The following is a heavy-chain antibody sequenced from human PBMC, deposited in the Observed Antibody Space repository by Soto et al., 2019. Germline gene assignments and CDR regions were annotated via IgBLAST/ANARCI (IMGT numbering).Heavy chain of an antibody. D-gene: IGHD4-17*01. CDR2: INAGNGNT. CDR1: GYTFTSYA. Sequence: ASVKVSCKASGYTFTSYARHWVRQAPGQRLEWMGWINAGNGNTKYSQKFQGTVTITRETSPSTAYMELRSLRSEDTAVYYCAGVFYGGKSFQHCGQGNLVTVSS. CDR3: AGVFYGGKSFQH. V-gene: IGHV1-3*01. J-gene: IGHJ1*01.